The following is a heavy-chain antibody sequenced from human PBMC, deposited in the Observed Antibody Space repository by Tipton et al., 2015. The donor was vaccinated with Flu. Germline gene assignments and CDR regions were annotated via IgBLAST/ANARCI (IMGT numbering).Heavy chain of an antibody. CDR2: ISHSRIT. D-gene: IGHD2-8*01. Sequence: TLSLTCTVSRGSIANYYWAWIRQPPGRGLEWIAYISHSRITNYNPSLKSRVTISVDTSKNQFSLKLSSVTAADTAVYYCARMRARDCTLGVCYLWYFDLWGRGTLVTVSS. J-gene: IGHJ2*01. V-gene: IGHV4-59*01. CDR1: RGSIANYY. CDR3: ARMRARDCTLGVCYLWYFDL.